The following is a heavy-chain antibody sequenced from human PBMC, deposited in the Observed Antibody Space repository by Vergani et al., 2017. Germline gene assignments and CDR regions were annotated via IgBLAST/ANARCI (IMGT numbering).Heavy chain of an antibody. D-gene: IGHD6-13*01. CDR3: ARDWKYSSSWSNWFDP. CDR2: IKQDGSEK. J-gene: IGHJ5*02. V-gene: IGHV3-7*01. Sequence: EVQLVESGGGLVQPGRSLRLSCTASGFTFGDYAMSWFRQAPGKGLEWVANIKQDGSEKYYVDSVKGRFTISRDNAKNSLYLQMNSLRAEDTAVYYCARDWKYSSSWSNWFDPWGQGTLVTVSS. CDR1: GFTFGDYA.